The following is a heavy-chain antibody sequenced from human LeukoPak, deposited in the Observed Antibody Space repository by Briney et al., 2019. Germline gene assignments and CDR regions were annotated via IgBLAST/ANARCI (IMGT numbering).Heavy chain of an antibody. D-gene: IGHD2-15*01. CDR3: ASTDCSGGSCYPYYFDY. J-gene: IGHJ4*02. Sequence: GESLKISFKGSGYSFTSYWIGWVRQMPGKGLEWMGIIYPGDSDTRYSPSFQGQVTISADKSISTAYLQWSSLKASDTAMYYCASTDCSGGSCYPYYFDYWGQGTLVTVSS. CDR2: IYPGDSDT. CDR1: GYSFTSYW. V-gene: IGHV5-51*01.